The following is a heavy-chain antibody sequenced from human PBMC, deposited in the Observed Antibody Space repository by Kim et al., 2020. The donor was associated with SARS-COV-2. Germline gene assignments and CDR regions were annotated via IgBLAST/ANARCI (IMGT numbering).Heavy chain of an antibody. V-gene: IGHV3-20*04. Sequence: GGSLRLSCAASGFTFATYGMSWVRQVPGKGLEWVSGIRWNGDSTGYADSVKGRFSISRDNAKNTLYLQMNGLRAEDTALYYCARPXLFVDAFDIWGQGTMVTVSS. CDR3: ARPXLFVDAFDI. CDR2: IRWNGDST. J-gene: IGHJ3*02. D-gene: IGHD6-6*01. CDR1: GFTFATYG.